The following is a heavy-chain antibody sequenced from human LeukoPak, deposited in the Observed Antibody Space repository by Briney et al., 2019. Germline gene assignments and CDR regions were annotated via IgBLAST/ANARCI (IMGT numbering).Heavy chain of an antibody. V-gene: IGHV3-48*01. J-gene: IGHJ4*02. CDR1: GFTFSSYS. CDR3: AKDRVGATLYFDY. D-gene: IGHD1-26*01. CDR2: ISSSSSTI. Sequence: GGSLRLSCAASGFTFSSYSMNWVRQAPGKGLEWVSYISSSSSTIYYADSVKGRFTISRDNSKNTLYLQMNSLRAEDTAVYYCAKDRVGATLYFDYWGQGTLVTVSS.